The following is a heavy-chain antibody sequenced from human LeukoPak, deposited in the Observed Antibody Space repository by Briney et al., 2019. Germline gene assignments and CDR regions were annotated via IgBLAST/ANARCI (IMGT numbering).Heavy chain of an antibody. CDR3: AKFLPLRVYYYDSSGFFDDY. CDR2: ISGSGGST. J-gene: IGHJ4*02. Sequence: GGSLRLSCAASGFTFSSYAMSWVRQAPGKGLEWVSAISGSGGSTYYADSVKGRFTISRDNSKNTLYLQMNSLRAEDTAVYYCAKFLPLRVYYYDSSGFFDDYWGQGTLVTVSS. V-gene: IGHV3-23*01. D-gene: IGHD3-22*01. CDR1: GFTFSSYA.